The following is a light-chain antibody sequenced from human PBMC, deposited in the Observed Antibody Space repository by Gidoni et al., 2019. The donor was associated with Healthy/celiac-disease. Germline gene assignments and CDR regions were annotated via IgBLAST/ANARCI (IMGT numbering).Light chain of an antibody. V-gene: IGKV1-39*01. CDR1: QSISSY. Sequence: DIQMTQSPSSLSASVGDRVTITCRASQSISSYLNWYQQKPGKAPKLLIYAASSLQSGVPSRFSGSGSGTDFTLTISSLQPEDVATYYCQQSYSTPPLTFGGGTKVGIK. CDR2: AAS. J-gene: IGKJ4*01. CDR3: QQSYSTPPLT.